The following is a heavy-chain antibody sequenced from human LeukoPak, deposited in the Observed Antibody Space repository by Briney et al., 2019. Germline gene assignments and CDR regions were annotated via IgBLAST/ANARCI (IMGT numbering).Heavy chain of an antibody. J-gene: IGHJ4*02. CDR1: GGSISSGGYS. V-gene: IGHV4-30-2*01. D-gene: IGHD4-11*01. CDR3: ARHTTVTTRY. CDR2: IYHSGST. Sequence: PSQTLSLTCAVSGGSISSGGYSWSWIRQPPGKGLEWIGYIYHSGSTYYNPSLKSRVTISVDRSKNQFSLKLSSVTAADTAVYYFARHTTVTTRYWGQGTLVTVSS.